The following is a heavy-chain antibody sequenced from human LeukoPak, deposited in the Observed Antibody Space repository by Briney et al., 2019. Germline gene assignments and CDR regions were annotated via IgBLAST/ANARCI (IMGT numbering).Heavy chain of an antibody. CDR1: GFTFSSYA. J-gene: IGHJ5*02. CDR3: AKEQTYSTSWYNGYDNWFDP. CDR2: ISGSGGST. V-gene: IGHV3-23*01. D-gene: IGHD6-13*01. Sequence: GGSLRLSCAASGFTFSSYAMSWVRQAPGKGLEWVSAISGSGGSTYYADSVKGRFTISRDNSKNTLYLQMNSLRAEDTAVYYCAKEQTYSTSWYNGYDNWFDPWGQGTLVTVSS.